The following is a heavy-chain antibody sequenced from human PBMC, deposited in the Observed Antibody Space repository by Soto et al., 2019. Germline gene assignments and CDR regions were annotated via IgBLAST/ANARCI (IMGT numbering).Heavy chain of an antibody. J-gene: IGHJ6*02. D-gene: IGHD6-13*01. CDR2: ISYDGSNK. CDR1: GFTFSSYG. Sequence: QVQLVESGGGVVQPGRSLRLSCAASGFTFSSYGMHWVRQAPGKGLEWVAVISYDGSNKYYADSVKGRFTISRDNYKNTLYLQMNSLRAEYTAVYYCAKGSNWYGHYGMDVWGQGTTVTVSS. V-gene: IGHV3-30*18. CDR3: AKGSNWYGHYGMDV.